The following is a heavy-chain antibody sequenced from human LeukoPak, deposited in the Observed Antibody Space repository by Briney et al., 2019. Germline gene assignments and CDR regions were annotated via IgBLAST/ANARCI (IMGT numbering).Heavy chain of an antibody. Sequence: PSETLSLTCTVSGYSIGTDYYWGWIRQPPGKGLEWIGEINHSGSPNYNPSLKSRLTISLDTSKSQVSLKLSSVTAADTAVYYCARGGYCTNGVCWRAIYYYYYMDVWGKGTTVTVSS. D-gene: IGHD2-8*01. CDR3: ARGGYCTNGVCWRAIYYYYYMDV. J-gene: IGHJ6*03. V-gene: IGHV4-38-2*02. CDR2: INHSGSP. CDR1: GYSIGTDYY.